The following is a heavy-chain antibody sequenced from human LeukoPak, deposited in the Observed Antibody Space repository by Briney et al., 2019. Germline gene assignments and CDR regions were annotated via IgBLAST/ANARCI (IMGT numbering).Heavy chain of an antibody. CDR3: ARDYGNNWFDP. V-gene: IGHV4-31*03. Sequence: PSQTLSLTCTVSGGSISSGDYYWSWIRQHPGKGLEWIGYIYYSGDTYYNPSLRSRVSISLDTSKNQFSLKLSSVTAADTAIYYCARDYGNNWFDPWGQGTLVTVSA. D-gene: IGHD4-17*01. CDR1: GGSISSGDYY. J-gene: IGHJ5*02. CDR2: IYYSGDT.